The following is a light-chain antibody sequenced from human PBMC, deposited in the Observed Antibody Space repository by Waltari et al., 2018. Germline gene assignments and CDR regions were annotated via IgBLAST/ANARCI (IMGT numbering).Light chain of an antibody. Sequence: VLTQSPGTLSVSPGERATLSCRASQSVRLAWYKQKPGQAPRLLIHDESKRAAGIPDRFSGSGSGTDFTLTISRLEPEDFAVYYCQQFDRSPPVTFGGGTKVEIK. CDR3: QQFDRSPPVT. J-gene: IGKJ4*01. V-gene: IGKV3-20*01. CDR1: QSVR. CDR2: DES.